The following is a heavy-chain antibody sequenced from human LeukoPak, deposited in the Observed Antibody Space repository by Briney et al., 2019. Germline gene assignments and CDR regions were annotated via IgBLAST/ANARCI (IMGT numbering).Heavy chain of an antibody. J-gene: IGHJ3*02. D-gene: IGHD3-22*01. Sequence: GGSLRLSCAASGFTFSSYGMHWVRQAPGKGLEWVAFIRFDGSNKYYADSVKGRFTISRDNSKNTLYLQMKSLRAEDTAVYYCARDNHDSSGYYYATGAFDIWGQGTMVTVSS. V-gene: IGHV3-30*02. CDR2: IRFDGSNK. CDR1: GFTFSSYG. CDR3: ARDNHDSSGYYYATGAFDI.